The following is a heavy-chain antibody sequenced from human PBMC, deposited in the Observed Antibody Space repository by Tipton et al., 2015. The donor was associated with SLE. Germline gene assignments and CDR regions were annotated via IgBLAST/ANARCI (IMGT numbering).Heavy chain of an antibody. CDR1: GGSIRSYY. CDR2: ISYSGNT. CDR3: ARTYTSSWFPQPYFDY. J-gene: IGHJ4*02. D-gene: IGHD6-13*01. V-gene: IGHV4-59*01. Sequence: TLSLTCTVSGGSIRSYYWSWIRQPPGKGLEWIGYISYSGNTNYKPSLKSRVTISEDTFKNQFSLKLSSVTAADTAVYYCARTYTSSWFPQPYFDYWGQGTLVTVSS.